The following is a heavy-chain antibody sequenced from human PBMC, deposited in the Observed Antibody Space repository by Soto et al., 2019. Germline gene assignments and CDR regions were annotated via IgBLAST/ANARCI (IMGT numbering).Heavy chain of an antibody. CDR3: ARAPLISIFFAYGMDV. Sequence: QVQLQESGPGLVKPSQTLSLTCTVSGGSISSGDYYWIWIRQHPGKGLEWIGYIYYSGSTYYNPSLKSRVTISVDKSRNQFALKLSAVTAADTAVYYCARAPLISIFFAYGMDVWGQGTTVTVSS. CDR1: GGSISSGDYY. J-gene: IGHJ6*02. V-gene: IGHV4-31*03. CDR2: IYYSGST. D-gene: IGHD3-3*02.